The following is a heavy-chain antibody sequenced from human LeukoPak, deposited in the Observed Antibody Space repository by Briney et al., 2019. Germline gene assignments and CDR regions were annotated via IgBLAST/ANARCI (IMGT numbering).Heavy chain of an antibody. Sequence: PSETLSLTCAVYGGSFSGYYWSWIRQPPGKGLEWIGEINHSGSTNYNPSLKSRVTISVDTSKNQFSLKLSSVTAADTAVYYCASRITMVRGVITSSYYYGMGVWGQGTTVTVSS. D-gene: IGHD3-10*01. CDR3: ASRITMVRGVITSSYYYGMGV. V-gene: IGHV4-34*01. CDR1: GGSFSGYY. J-gene: IGHJ6*02. CDR2: INHSGST.